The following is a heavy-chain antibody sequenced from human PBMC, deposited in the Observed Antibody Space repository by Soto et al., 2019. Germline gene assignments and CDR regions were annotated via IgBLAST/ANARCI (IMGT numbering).Heavy chain of an antibody. V-gene: IGHV4-59*01. CDR2: ISYSGTT. CDR1: GGSISASF. J-gene: IGHJ3*02. Sequence: QVQLQESGPGLVKPSETLSLTCTVSGGSISASFWSWIRQPPGKGLEWIGYISYSGTTTYNPSLMSRLTMSVDTPKNQCSLRLSSVTAADAAVYYCAGLPSYSSYNSSAFDIWGQGTMVTVSS. CDR3: AGLPSYSSYNSSAFDI. D-gene: IGHD5-12*01.